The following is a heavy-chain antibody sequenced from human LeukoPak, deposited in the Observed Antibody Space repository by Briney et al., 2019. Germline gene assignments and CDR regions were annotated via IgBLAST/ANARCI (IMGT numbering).Heavy chain of an antibody. D-gene: IGHD6-6*01. CDR2: IYYSGST. CDR1: GGSISSSTYY. J-gene: IGHJ4*02. CDR3: ARQSRGSSSSRDYFDY. V-gene: IGHV4-39*01. Sequence: SETLSLTCTVSGGSISSSTYYWGWIRQPPGKGLEWIGSIYYSGSTYYNPSLKSRVTISVDTSKNHFSLNLSSVTAADTAVYYCARQSRGSSSSRDYFDYWGQGTLGTGSS.